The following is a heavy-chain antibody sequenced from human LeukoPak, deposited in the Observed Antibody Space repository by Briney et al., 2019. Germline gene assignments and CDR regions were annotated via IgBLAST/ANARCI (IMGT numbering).Heavy chain of an antibody. V-gene: IGHV3-48*01. CDR1: GFTFSIYN. CDR3: AKADFWSVSPPRV. Sequence: QPGGSLRLSCAASGFTFSIYNMNWVRQAPGKGLEWVSYISSTGSSSAIYYADSLKGRFTISRDNSKNTLYLQMNSLRAEDTAVYYCAKADFWSVSPPRVWGKGTTVTVSS. CDR2: ISSTGSSSAI. J-gene: IGHJ6*04. D-gene: IGHD3-3*01.